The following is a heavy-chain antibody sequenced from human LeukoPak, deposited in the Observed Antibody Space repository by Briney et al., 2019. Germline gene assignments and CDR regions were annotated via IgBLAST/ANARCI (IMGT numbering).Heavy chain of an antibody. Sequence: ASVKVSCKASGYTFTGYYMHWVRQAPGQGLEWMGRINPNSGGTNYAQKFQGRVTMTRDTSISTAYMELSRLRSDDTAVYYCAREDYDFWSATPKGIDYWGQGTLVTVSS. J-gene: IGHJ4*02. V-gene: IGHV1-2*06. CDR2: INPNSGGT. D-gene: IGHD3-3*01. CDR1: GYTFTGYY. CDR3: AREDYDFWSATPKGIDY.